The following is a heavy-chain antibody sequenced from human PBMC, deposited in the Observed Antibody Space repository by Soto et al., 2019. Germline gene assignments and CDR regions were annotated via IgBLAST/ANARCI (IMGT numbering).Heavy chain of an antibody. V-gene: IGHV3-48*01. CDR2: ISSSSSTI. CDR3: ARCGGHDSGWYVRRNWFDP. Sequence: EVQLVESGGGLVQPGGSLRLSCAASGFTFSSYSMNWVRQAPEKGLEWVSYISSSSSTIYYADSVKGRFTISRDNAKNSLYLQMNSLRAEDTAVYYCARCGGHDSGWYVRRNWFDPWGQGTLVTVSS. D-gene: IGHD6-19*01. J-gene: IGHJ5*02. CDR1: GFTFSSYS.